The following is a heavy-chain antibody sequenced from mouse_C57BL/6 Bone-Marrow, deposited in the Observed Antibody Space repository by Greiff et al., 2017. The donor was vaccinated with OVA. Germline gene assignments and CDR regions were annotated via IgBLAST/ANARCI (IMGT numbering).Heavy chain of an antibody. D-gene: IGHD1-1*01. Sequence: QVQLQQPGAELVKPGASVKLSCKASGYTFTSYWMHWVKQRPGQGLEWIGMIHPNSGSTNYNEKFKSKATLTVDKSSSTAYMQLSSLTSEDSAVDYCARGPIYYYGSSPFAYWGQGTLVTVSA. CDR2: IHPNSGST. CDR1: GYTFTSYW. V-gene: IGHV1-64*01. J-gene: IGHJ3*01. CDR3: ARGPIYYYGSSPFAY.